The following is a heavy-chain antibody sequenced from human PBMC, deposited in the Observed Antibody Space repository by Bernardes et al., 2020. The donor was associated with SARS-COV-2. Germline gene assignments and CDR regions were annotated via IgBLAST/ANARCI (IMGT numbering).Heavy chain of an antibody. V-gene: IGHV4-59*01. J-gene: IGHJ4*02. Sequence: SETLSLTCTVSGGSISSYYWSWIRQPPGKGLEWIGYIYYSGSTNYNPSLKSRVTISVDTSKNQFSLKLSSVTAADTAVYYCARAARGYSYGFGTGPIDYWGQGTLVTVSS. CDR2: IYYSGST. CDR3: ARAARGYSYGFGTGPIDY. CDR1: GGSISSYY. D-gene: IGHD5-18*01.